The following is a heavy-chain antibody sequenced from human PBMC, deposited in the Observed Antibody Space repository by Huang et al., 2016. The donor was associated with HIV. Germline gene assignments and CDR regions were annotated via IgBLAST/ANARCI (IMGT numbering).Heavy chain of an antibody. CDR2: IGSDSRDT. Sequence: QVQLVQSGGEVKQPGASVRVSCKASGYDFGSYGMSWVRQATGQGLGWLGWIGSDSRDTRTAQKFQGRVTMTTDRSATTTYMELRSLRYDDTAVYYCARDTYYTDIWKRNDASFLWGQGTMITVYS. J-gene: IGHJ3*01. D-gene: IGHD3-22*01. CDR1: GYDFGSYG. V-gene: IGHV1-18*01. CDR3: ARDTYYTDIWKRNDASFL.